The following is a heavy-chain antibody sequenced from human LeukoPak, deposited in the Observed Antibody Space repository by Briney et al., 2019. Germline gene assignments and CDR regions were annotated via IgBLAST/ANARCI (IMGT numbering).Heavy chain of an antibody. CDR3: AKVREVDIVVVVAARYYYFDY. D-gene: IGHD2-15*01. J-gene: IGHJ4*02. Sequence: GGSLRLSCAASGFTFSSYAMSWVRQAPGKGLEWVSAFSGRGGSTYYADSVKGRFTISRDNYKNTLYLQMNSLRAEDTAVYYCAKVREVDIVVVVAARYYYFDYWGQGTLVSVS. V-gene: IGHV3-23*01. CDR2: FSGRGGST. CDR1: GFTFSSYA.